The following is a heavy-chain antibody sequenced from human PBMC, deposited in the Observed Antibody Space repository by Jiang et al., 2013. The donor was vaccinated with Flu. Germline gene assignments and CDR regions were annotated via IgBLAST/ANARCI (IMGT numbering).Heavy chain of an antibody. V-gene: IGHV4-59*08. D-gene: IGHD3-22*01. CDR1: GDSISSYF. J-gene: IGHJ3*02. Sequence: LLKPSETLSLTCTVSGDSISSYFWSWIRQPPGKGLEWIGYIFYSGSTNYNPSLKSRLTISLDTSKNQFSLKLSSLTAADTAVYYCARHSDYYDSSDYHTYNDAFDIWGQGTMVTVSS. CDR2: IFYSGST. CDR3: ARHSDYYDSSDYHTYNDAFDI.